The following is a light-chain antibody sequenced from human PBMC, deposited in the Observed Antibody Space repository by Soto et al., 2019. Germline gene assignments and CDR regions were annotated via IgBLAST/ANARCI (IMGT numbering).Light chain of an antibody. CDR3: QHCDSLLGK. Sequence: DIQMAQSPSALCGAVGERGTISWQASQDISNSLTWYQQKPGKAPKLLIYDASNLETGVPSRFSGSGSGTDSTFTISSLQPDDIATYYCQHCDSLLGKFGQGTRLEI. CDR1: QDISNS. V-gene: IGKV1-33*01. CDR2: DAS. J-gene: IGKJ5*01.